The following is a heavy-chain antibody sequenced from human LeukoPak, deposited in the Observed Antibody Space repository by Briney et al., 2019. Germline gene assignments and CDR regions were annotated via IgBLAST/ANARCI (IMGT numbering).Heavy chain of an antibody. V-gene: IGHV3-21*01. CDR1: GFTFSRYS. CDR2: INSSNSYI. J-gene: IGHJ4*02. Sequence: SGGSLTLSCAASGFTFSRYSMNWVRQARGKGLEWVSYINSSNSYIYYADSEKGRFNIYRDNAKNSLYLQMNSMSAEDTPVLYCAMSYGDYEGGDYWGQGTLVTVS. CDR3: AMSYGDYEGGDY. D-gene: IGHD4-17*01.